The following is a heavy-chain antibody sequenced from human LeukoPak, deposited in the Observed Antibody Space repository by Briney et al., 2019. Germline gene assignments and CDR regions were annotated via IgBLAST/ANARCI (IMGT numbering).Heavy chain of an antibody. CDR3: AREGDSSGWYGGEFDY. V-gene: IGHV4-4*07. Sequence: TSETLSLACTLSGASISSYYCSWARQPAGKGLGWLTRIYTSGSTNYNPSVKSRVAISVDKSKNQFSLKLSSVTAADTAVYYCAREGDSSGWYGGEFDYWGRGTLVTVSS. CDR2: IYTSGST. J-gene: IGHJ4*02. CDR1: GASISSYY. D-gene: IGHD6-19*01.